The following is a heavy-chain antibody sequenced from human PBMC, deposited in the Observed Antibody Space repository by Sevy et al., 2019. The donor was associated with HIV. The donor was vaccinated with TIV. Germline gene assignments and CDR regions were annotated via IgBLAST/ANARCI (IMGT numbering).Heavy chain of an antibody. Sequence: GGSLRLSCAASGFTFSSYSRNWVRQAPGKGLEWVSSISSSSSYIYYADSVKGRFTISRDNAKNSLYLQMNSLRAEDTAVYYCARDGLITMVRGVSYYYYGMDVWGQGTTVTVSS. CDR2: ISSSSSYI. V-gene: IGHV3-21*01. J-gene: IGHJ6*02. D-gene: IGHD3-10*01. CDR3: ARDGLITMVRGVSYYYYGMDV. CDR1: GFTFSSYS.